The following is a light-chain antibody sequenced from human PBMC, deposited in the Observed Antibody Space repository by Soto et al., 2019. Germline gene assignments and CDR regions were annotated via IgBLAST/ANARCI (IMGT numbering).Light chain of an antibody. V-gene: IGLV1-44*01. CDR3: AAWDDSRYGVV. Sequence: QSVLTQSPSASGTAGQRVIIACSGSSSNIGSNHVNWYRHLPGAAPKLLIFRSDQRPSGVPDRFSGSKSGTTASLAISGLQSGDEADYYCAAWDDSRYGVVFGGGTKVTVL. CDR2: RSD. CDR1: SSNIGSNH. J-gene: IGLJ2*01.